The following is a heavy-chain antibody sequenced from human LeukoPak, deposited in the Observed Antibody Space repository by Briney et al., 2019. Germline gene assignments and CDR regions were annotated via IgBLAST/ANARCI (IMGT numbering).Heavy chain of an antibody. CDR3: ARAPLYGGHADWFDP. D-gene: IGHD4-23*01. J-gene: IGHJ5*02. CDR1: GVSISSYY. V-gene: IGHV4-4*07. Sequence: SETLSLTCTVSGVSISSYYWSWIRQPAGKGLEWIGRIYTSGSTNYNPSLKSRVTMSVDTSKNQFSLKLSSVTAADTAVYYCARAPLYGGHADWFDPWGQGTLVTVSS. CDR2: IYTSGST.